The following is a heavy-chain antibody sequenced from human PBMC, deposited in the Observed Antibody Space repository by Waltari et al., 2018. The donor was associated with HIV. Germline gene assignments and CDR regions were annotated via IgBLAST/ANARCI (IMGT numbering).Heavy chain of an antibody. CDR3: AKDPTTTAYYYYYGMDV. V-gene: IGHV3-23*01. CDR2: ISGSGGST. Sequence: EVQLLESGGGLVQPGGSLRLSCAASGFTFSSYAMSWVRQAPGKGLEWVAAISGSGGSTYYADSVEGRFTISRDKSKNTLYLQMNSLRAEDTAVYYCAKDPTTTAYYYYYGMDVWGQGTTVTVSS. CDR1: GFTFSSYA. D-gene: IGHD1-26*01. J-gene: IGHJ6*02.